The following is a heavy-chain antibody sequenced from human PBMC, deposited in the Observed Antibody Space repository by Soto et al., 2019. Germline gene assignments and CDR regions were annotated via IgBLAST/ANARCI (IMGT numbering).Heavy chain of an antibody. CDR2: IIPILGIA. J-gene: IGHJ3*02. CDR3: ARDLNLDYCGYHRDVYDI. CDR1: GGTFSSYT. D-gene: IGHD6-25*01. V-gene: IGHV1-69*04. Sequence: ASVKVSCKASGGTFSSYTISWVRQAPGQGLEWMGRIIPILGIANYAQKFQGRVTITADKSTSTAYMELSSLRSEDTAVYYCARDLNLDYCGYHRDVYDIRGQRTMVTVSS.